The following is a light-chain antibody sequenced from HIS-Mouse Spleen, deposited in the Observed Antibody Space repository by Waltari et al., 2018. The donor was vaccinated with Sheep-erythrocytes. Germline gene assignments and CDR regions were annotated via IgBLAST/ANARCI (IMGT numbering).Light chain of an antibody. V-gene: IGKV1-39*01. J-gene: IGKJ2*01. Sequence: DIQMTQSPSSLSASVGDRVTITCRASQRISSYLNWYQQKPGKAPKLLIYAASSLQSGVPSRVSGSGSWTDFTLTISSLLPEDFATYYCQQGYSTPYTFGQGTKLGIK. CDR3: QQGYSTPYT. CDR1: QRISSY. CDR2: AAS.